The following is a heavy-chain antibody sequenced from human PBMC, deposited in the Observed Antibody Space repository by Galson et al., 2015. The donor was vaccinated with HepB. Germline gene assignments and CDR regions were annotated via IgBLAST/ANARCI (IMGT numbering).Heavy chain of an antibody. CDR2: ISYDGSNK. V-gene: IGHV3-30*04. D-gene: IGHD2-15*01. J-gene: IGHJ6*02. CDR3: ARDECWSGGSCYLSYGMDV. CDR1: GFTFSSYA. Sequence: SLRLSCAASGFTFSSYAMHWVRQAPGKGLEWVAVISYDGSNKYYADSVKGRFTISRDNSKNTLYLQMNSLRAEDTAVYYCARDECWSGGSCYLSYGMDVWGQGTTVTVSS.